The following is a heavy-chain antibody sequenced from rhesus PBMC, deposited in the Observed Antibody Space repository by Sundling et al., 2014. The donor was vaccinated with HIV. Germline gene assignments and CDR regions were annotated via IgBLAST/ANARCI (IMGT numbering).Heavy chain of an antibody. CDR2: ISGSSGTT. D-gene: IGHD3-3*01. J-gene: IGHJ4*01. CDR1: GGSISSNY. CDR3: TRGRGFGLGSDS. V-gene: IGHV4-173*01. Sequence: QLQLQESGPGLVKPSETLSVTCAVSGGSISSNYWSWIRQSPGKGLEWIGRISGSSGTTDYNPSLKSRVTISTDTSKNQFSLKLKSVTAADTAIYYCTRGRGFGLGSDSWGQGLLVTVSS.